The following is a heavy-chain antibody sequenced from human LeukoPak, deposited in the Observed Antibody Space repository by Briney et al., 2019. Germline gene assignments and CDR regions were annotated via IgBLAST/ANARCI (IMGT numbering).Heavy chain of an antibody. V-gene: IGHV3-7*01. CDR2: IRVDGSET. D-gene: IGHD1-26*01. CDR3: ARGWASGSDYVFGLDD. CDR1: GFTFRTSW. Sequence: PGGSLRLSCAASGFTFRTSWMSWVRQAPGKGLEWVSNIRVDGSETYYVDSVKGRFTISRDNAKNSLYLQMNSLRAEDTAVYYWARGWASGSDYVFGLDDWGQGTLVTVSS. J-gene: IGHJ4*02.